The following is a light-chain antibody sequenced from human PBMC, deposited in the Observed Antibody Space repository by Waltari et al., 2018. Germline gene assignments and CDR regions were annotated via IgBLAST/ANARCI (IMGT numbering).Light chain of an antibody. CDR1: QSVGRY. CDR3: QKYEALPAT. Sequence: DIVLTQSPGTLSFSPGERATLHCRASQSVGRYLAWYQQKPGQAPRLLIYGASTRATGIPDRFSGSGSGTDFSLIISRLEPEDFAVYFCQKYEALPATFGQGTKVEIK. V-gene: IGKV3-20*01. J-gene: IGKJ1*01. CDR2: GAS.